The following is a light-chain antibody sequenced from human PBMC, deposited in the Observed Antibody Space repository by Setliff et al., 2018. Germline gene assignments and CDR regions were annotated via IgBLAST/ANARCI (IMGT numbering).Light chain of an antibody. V-gene: IGLV1-44*01. CDR3: VAWDDSLGGRLI. Sequence: QSVLTQPPSASGTPGQRVTIPCSGSDSNIGANTVNWYQQLPGTPPRLLIHTNDQRPSGVPDRFSGSKSGTSASLAISGLQSDDEADYYCVAWDDSLGGRLIFGGGTKVTV. J-gene: IGLJ2*01. CDR2: TND. CDR1: DSNIGANT.